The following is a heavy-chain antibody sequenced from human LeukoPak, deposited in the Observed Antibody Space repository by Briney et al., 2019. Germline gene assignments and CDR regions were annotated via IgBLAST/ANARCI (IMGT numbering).Heavy chain of an antibody. D-gene: IGHD3-22*01. V-gene: IGHV3-30*06. CDR1: GVTFSDYG. J-gene: IGHJ5*02. CDR2: TSSDGSNK. Sequence: PGRSLRLSCAAPGVTFSDYGMHWVRLAPGKGLEWVGVTSSDGSNKFYADSVKGRFTVSRDNSKNTLYLQMNSLRAEDTAVYYCARDNDPDYSSSPGWFDLWGQGTLVTVSS. CDR3: ARDNDPDYSSSPGWFDL.